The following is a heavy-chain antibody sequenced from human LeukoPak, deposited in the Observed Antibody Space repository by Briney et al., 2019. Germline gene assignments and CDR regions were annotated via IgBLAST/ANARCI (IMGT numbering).Heavy chain of an antibody. V-gene: IGHV3-23*01. CDR1: GFTLSSYA. CDR3: AKVMKGSERLTMVRGVIIKTAGLYYMDV. CDR2: ISASGGST. D-gene: IGHD3-10*01. J-gene: IGHJ6*03. Sequence: PGGSLRLSCAASGFTLSSYAMSWVRQAPGKGLEWVSSISASGGSTNYADSVKGRFTISRDNSKNTVSLQMNSRRAEDTAVYYCAKVMKGSERLTMVRGVIIKTAGLYYMDVWGKGTTVTVFS.